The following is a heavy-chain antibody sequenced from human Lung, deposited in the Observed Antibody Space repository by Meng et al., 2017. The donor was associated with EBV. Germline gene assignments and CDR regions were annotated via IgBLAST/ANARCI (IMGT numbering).Heavy chain of an antibody. J-gene: IGHJ4*02. Sequence: QGQLVKAGPEVEKPGASVKVSCKASGYTFTNYYMHWVRQAPGQGLEWMGVINPSGGSTNYAQKFQGRLTMTRDTSTSTVYMELSSLRSEDTAVYYCARGDGGNGSDYWGQGTLVTVSS. CDR1: GYTFTNYY. D-gene: IGHD4-23*01. V-gene: IGHV1-46*01. CDR2: INPSGGST. CDR3: ARGDGGNGSDY.